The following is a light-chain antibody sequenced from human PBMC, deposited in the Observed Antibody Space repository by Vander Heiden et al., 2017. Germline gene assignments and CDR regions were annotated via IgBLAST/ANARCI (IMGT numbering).Light chain of an antibody. J-gene: IGKJ2*01. Sequence: DIVMTQSPDSLAVSLGERATINCKSSQSLLYINNKDYLACYQQIPGQPPKLLITWASTRESGVPDRFSASGSGTDFTLTINSLQTEDVGVYYWLQYFHTPHTFGQGTRLEI. CDR1: QSLLYINNKDY. CDR2: WAS. CDR3: LQYFHTPHT. V-gene: IGKV4-1*01.